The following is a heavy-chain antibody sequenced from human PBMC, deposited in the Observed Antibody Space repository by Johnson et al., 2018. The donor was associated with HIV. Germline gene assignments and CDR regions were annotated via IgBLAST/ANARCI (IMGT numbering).Heavy chain of an antibody. CDR3: ATFYDDNRDYYELASFLTDASDI. CDR2: ISYDGSNK. CDR1: GFTFSSYP. D-gene: IGHD3-22*01. J-gene: IGHJ3*02. V-gene: IGHV3-30*04. Sequence: QVQLVESGGGVVQPGRSPRLACAASGFTFSSYPMHWVRQAPGKGLEWVAVISYDGSNKYYADSVKGRFTISRDNAKNTLYLQMNSLRAEDTAVYYCATFYDDNRDYYELASFLTDASDIWGQGTMVTVSS.